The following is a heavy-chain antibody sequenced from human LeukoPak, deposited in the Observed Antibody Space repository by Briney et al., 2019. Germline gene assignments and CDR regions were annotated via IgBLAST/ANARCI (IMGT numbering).Heavy chain of an antibody. D-gene: IGHD7-27*01. CDR2: IYYSGNT. CDR1: GGSISSYY. V-gene: IGHV4-59*01. CDR3: ARDKNWGYNWFDP. J-gene: IGHJ5*02. Sequence: SETLSLTCTVSGGSISSYYWSWIRQPPGKGLEWIGYIYYSGNTNYNPSLKSRVTISVDTSKTQFSLKLSSVTAADTAVYYCARDKNWGYNWFDPWGQGTLVTVSS.